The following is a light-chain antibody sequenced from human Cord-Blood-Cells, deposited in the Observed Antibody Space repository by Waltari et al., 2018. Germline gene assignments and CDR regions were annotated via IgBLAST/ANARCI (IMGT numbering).Light chain of an antibody. V-gene: IGLV2-14*01. CDR3: SSYTSSSTWV. CDR2: EVS. Sequence: QSALTQPSSVSGSPAQSITISCTGTSSDVGGYNYVSWYQQHPGKAPKLMIYEVSNRPSGVSKRFSGSKSGNTASRTISGLQAEDEADYYCSSYTSSSTWVFGGGTKLTVL. J-gene: IGLJ3*02. CDR1: SSDVGGYNY.